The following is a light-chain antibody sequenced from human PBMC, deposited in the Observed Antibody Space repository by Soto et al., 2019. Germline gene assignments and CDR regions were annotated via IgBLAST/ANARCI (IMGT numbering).Light chain of an antibody. CDR3: SSYAGSHNLXV. Sequence: QSALTQPPSASGSPGQSVTISCTGTSSDVGGYNYVSWYQQHPGKAPKLMIYEVSKRPSGVPDRFSGSKSDNTASLTVSGLQAEDEADYYCSSYAGSHNLXVFGSGTKVTVL. CDR2: EVS. V-gene: IGLV2-8*01. CDR1: SSDVGGYNY. J-gene: IGLJ1*01.